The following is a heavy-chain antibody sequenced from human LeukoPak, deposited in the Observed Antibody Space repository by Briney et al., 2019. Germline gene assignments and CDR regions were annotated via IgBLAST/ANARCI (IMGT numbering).Heavy chain of an antibody. CDR3: ARVVGLTGYSSSWYSGYYYYMDV. J-gene: IGHJ6*03. V-gene: IGHV1-18*01. D-gene: IGHD6-13*01. CDR1: GYTFSTYG. CDR2: ISPHNGNT. Sequence: ASVKVSCKASGYTFSTYGITWVRQAHGQGLEWLGWISPHNGNTNYAQKFQGRVTLTTDTSANTAYLELRSLRSDDTALYYCARVVGLTGYSSSWYSGYYYYMDVWGKGTTVTVSS.